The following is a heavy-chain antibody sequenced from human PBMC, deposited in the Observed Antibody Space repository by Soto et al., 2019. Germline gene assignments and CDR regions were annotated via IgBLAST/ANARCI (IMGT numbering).Heavy chain of an antibody. Sequence: GGSLRLSCAASGFTFSSYGMHWVRQAPGKGLEWVAVIWYDGSNKYYADSVKGRFTISRDNSKNTLYLQMNSLRAEDTAVYYRARVGGAPDYYGSALGGMDVWGQGTTVTVSS. J-gene: IGHJ6*02. V-gene: IGHV3-33*01. CDR1: GFTFSSYG. CDR2: IWYDGSNK. CDR3: ARVGGAPDYYGSALGGMDV. D-gene: IGHD3-10*01.